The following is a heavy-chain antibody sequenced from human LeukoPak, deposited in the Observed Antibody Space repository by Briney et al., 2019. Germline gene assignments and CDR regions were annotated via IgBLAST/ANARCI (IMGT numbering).Heavy chain of an antibody. CDR1: GYTFTSYD. CDR2: MNPNSGNT. J-gene: IGHJ4*02. CDR3: ARGHDYGGPDY. D-gene: IGHD4/OR15-4a*01. Sequence: ASVNVCCKASGYTFTSYDINWVRQATGQGLEWMGFMNPNSGNTVYAQEFQGRVTMTRNTSITTAYMELNSLRSDDTAVYYCARGHDYGGPDYWGQGTLVTVAS. V-gene: IGHV1-8*01.